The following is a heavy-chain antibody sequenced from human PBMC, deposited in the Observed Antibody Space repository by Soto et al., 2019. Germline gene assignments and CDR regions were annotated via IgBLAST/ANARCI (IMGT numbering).Heavy chain of an antibody. J-gene: IGHJ1*01. V-gene: IGHV4-59*01. CDR3: ARGRGWGIRPEYFQH. Sequence: QVQLQESGPGLVKPSETLSLTCTVSGGSISSYYWSWIRHPPGKGLEWIGYIYYSGSTNYNPSLKSRVTISVDTSKNQFSLKLSSVTAADTAVYYCARGRGWGIRPEYFQHWGQGTLVTVSS. CDR1: GGSISSYY. D-gene: IGHD6-13*01. CDR2: IYYSGST.